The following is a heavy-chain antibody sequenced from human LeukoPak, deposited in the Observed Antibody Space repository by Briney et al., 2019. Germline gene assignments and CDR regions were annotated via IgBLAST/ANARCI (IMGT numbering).Heavy chain of an antibody. CDR1: GGSITSDAYY. CDR3: ARVIMGYYYDSSGYEDY. J-gene: IGHJ4*02. Sequence: SETLSLTCTVSGGSITSDAYYWGWIRQPPGKGLEWIGSIYYSGSTYYNPSLKSRVTISVDTSKNQFSLKLSSVTAADTAVYYCARVIMGYYYDSSGYEDYWGQGTLFTVSS. V-gene: IGHV4-39*07. CDR2: IYYSGST. D-gene: IGHD3-22*01.